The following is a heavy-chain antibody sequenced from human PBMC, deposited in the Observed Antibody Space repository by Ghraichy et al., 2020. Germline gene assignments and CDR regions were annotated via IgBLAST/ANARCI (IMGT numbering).Heavy chain of an antibody. D-gene: IGHD6-13*01. CDR3: ARDPKQQTAFDI. V-gene: IGHV4-34*01. Sequence: GSLSLTCAVYGGSFSGYYWSWIRQPPGKGLEWIGEINHSGSTNYSPSLKSRVTISVDTSKNQFSLKLSSVTAADTAVYYCARDPKQQTAFDIWGQGTMVTVSS. CDR1: GGSFSGYY. J-gene: IGHJ3*02. CDR2: INHSGST.